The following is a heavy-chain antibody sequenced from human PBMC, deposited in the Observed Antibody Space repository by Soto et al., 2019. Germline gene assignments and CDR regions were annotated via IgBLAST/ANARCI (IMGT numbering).Heavy chain of an antibody. CDR2: ISGSGGST. V-gene: IGHV3-23*01. J-gene: IGHJ4*02. CDR3: AKDGGGLWFEEPCDSFDY. D-gene: IGHD3-10*01. Sequence: EVQLLESVGGLVQPGGSLRLSCAASGFTFSSYAMSWVRQAPGKGLEWVSAISGSGGSTYYADSVKGRFTISRDNSKNTLYLQMNSLSAEDTAVYYCAKDGGGLWFEEPCDSFDYWGQGTLVTVSS. CDR1: GFTFSSYA.